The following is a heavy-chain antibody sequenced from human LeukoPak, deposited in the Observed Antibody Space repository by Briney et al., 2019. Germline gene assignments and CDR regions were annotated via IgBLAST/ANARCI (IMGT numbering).Heavy chain of an antibody. V-gene: IGHV3-30*04. D-gene: IGHD6-19*01. CDR2: ISYDGSNT. CDR3: ARDSDFAVAGTTPFDY. Sequence: GGPLRLSCAASGFTFSSFAMHWVRQAPGKGLEWVAVISYDGSNTYYADSVKGRLTISRDNSKNTLYLQMNSLRAKDTAVYYCARDSDFAVAGTTPFDYWGQGTLVTVSS. CDR1: GFTFSSFA. J-gene: IGHJ4*02.